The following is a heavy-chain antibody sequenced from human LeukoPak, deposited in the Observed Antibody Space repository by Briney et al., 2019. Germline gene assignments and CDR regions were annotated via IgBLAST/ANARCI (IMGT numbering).Heavy chain of an antibody. V-gene: IGHV1-18*01. Sequence: ASVKVSCKASGYTFTSYGISWVRQAPGQGLEWMGWISAYNGNTNYAQKLQGRVTMTTDTSTSTAYMELRSLRSDDTAVYYCARYKPQTYYYDSSGPGGACDIWGQGTIVTVSS. CDR3: ARYKPQTYYYDSSGPGGACDI. CDR2: ISAYNGNT. J-gene: IGHJ3*02. CDR1: GYTFTSYG. D-gene: IGHD3-22*01.